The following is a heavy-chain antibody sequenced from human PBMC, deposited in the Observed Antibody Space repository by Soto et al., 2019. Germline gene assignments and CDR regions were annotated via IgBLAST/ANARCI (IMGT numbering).Heavy chain of an antibody. J-gene: IGHJ4*02. V-gene: IGHV3-30-3*01. CDR2: ISYDGSNK. D-gene: IGHD5-18*01. Sequence: GGSLRLSCAASGFTFSSYAMHWVRQAPGKGLEWVAVISYDGSNKYYADSVKGRFTISRDNSKNTLYLQMNSLRAEDTAVYYCALPSLGYSYGYPIDYWGQGTLVTVSS. CDR1: GFTFSSYA. CDR3: ALPSLGYSYGYPIDY.